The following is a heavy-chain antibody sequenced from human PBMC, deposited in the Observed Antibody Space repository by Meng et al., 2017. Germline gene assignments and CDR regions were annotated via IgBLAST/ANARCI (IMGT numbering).Heavy chain of an antibody. CDR1: GFTFSSYS. CDR2: ISYDGSNK. D-gene: IGHD2-15*01. CDR3: ASKLGLVVVDYYFDY. J-gene: IGHJ4*02. V-gene: IGHV3-30*03. Sequence: GESLKISCAASGFTFSSYSMNWVRQAPGKGLEWVAVISYDGSNKYYADSVKGRFTISRDNSKNTLYLQMNSLRAEDTAVYYCASKLGLVVVDYYFDYWGQGTLVTVSS.